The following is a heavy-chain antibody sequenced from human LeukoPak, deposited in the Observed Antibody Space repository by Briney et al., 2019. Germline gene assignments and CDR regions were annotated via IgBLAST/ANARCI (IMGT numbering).Heavy chain of an antibody. CDR2: IDYGGST. J-gene: IGHJ6*01. CDR3: ARGVPRDYHYGTDV. CDR1: GVSIASGGHD. D-gene: IGHD2-2*01. V-gene: IGHV4-31*02. Sequence: SQTLSLTCSVSGVSIASGGHDCSWISHHPGKGLEWIGHIDYGGSTYYIPSLKSSVTISANTSKSQFSLKLISVTAAVTAVYYRARGVPRDYHYGTDVWGQGATVTVSS.